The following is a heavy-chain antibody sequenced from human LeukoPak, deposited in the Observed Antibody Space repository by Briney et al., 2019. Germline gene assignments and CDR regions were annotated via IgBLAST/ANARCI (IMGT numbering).Heavy chain of an antibody. CDR3: ARDLPLTGLYDY. CDR2: INPNSGGA. D-gene: IGHD3-9*01. J-gene: IGHJ4*02. Sequence: ASVTVSCKASGYTFTGYYMHWVRQAPGQGLEWMGWINPNSGGANYAQKFQGRVTMTRDTSISTAYMEPSRLRSDDTAVYYCARDLPLTGLYDYWGQGTLVTVSS. CDR1: GYTFTGYY. V-gene: IGHV1-2*02.